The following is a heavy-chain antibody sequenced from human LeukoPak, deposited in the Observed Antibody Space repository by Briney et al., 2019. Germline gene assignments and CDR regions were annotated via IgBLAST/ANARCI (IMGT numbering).Heavy chain of an antibody. CDR3: ARETYYDFWSGYYQDY. CDR2: IYTSGST. CDR1: GGSISSGSYY. J-gene: IGHJ4*02. V-gene: IGHV4-61*02. D-gene: IGHD3-3*01. Sequence: PSETLSLTCTVSGGSISSGSYYWSWTRQPAGKGLEWIGRIYTSGSTNYNPSLKSRVTISVDTSKNQFSLKLSSVTAADTAVYYCARETYYDFWSGYYQDYWGQGTLVTVSS.